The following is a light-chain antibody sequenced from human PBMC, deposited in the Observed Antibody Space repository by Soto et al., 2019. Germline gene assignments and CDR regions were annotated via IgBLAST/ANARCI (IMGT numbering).Light chain of an antibody. J-gene: IGLJ2*01. V-gene: IGLV2-14*03. CDR3: SSYTSSSTLGI. CDR2: DVS. CDR1: SSDVGGYNY. Sequence: QSALTQPASVSGSPGQSITISCTGTSSDVGGYNYVSWYQQHPGKAPKLTIYDVSKRPSGVSNRFSGSKSGNTASLTISGLQTEDEADYYCSSYTSSSTLGIFGGGTKLTVL.